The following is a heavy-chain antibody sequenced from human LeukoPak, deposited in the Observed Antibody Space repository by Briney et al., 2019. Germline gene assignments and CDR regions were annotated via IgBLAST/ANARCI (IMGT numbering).Heavy chain of an antibody. CDR2: ISSSSSTI. D-gene: IGHD1/OR15-1a*01. V-gene: IGHV3-48*01. CDR1: GFTFSSYS. J-gene: IGHJ4*02. CDR3: AKEAQNNYADY. Sequence: GGSLRLSCAASGFTFSSYSMKWVRQAPGKGLEWVSYISSSSSTIYYADSVKGRFTISRDNSKNTLYLQMSSLRAEDTAMYYCAKEAQNNYADYWGQGTLVTVSS.